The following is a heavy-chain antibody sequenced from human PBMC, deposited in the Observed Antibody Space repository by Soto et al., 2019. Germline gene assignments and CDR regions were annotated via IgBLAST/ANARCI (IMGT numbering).Heavy chain of an antibody. CDR1: GVTVSTKY. CDR3: ARDPWAADY. Sequence: EVKLVESGGGLVQPGGSLRLSCAASGVTVSTKYMSWVRQAPGKGLEWVSVIYSGGSTFYADSVRGRFTISRDNSKNTVNLQMNSLRAEDTAVYYCARDPWAADYWGQGTLVTVSS. CDR2: IYSGGST. V-gene: IGHV3-66*01. D-gene: IGHD3-16*01. J-gene: IGHJ4*02.